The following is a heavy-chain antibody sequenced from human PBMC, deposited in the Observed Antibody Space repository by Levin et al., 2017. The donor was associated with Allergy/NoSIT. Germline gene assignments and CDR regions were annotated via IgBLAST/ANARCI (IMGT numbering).Heavy chain of an antibody. Sequence: TSETLSLTCTVSGDSVSSGNYYWSWIRQPPGKGLEWIGYIYYRGSTNYNPSLKSRVTISLDTSKNQFSLKLTSVTAADTAVYYCARGAGVCSSTSCRGRVYYYGMDVWGQGTTVTVSS. CDR1: GDSVSSGNYY. CDR2: IYYRGST. CDR3: ARGAGVCSSTSCRGRVYYYGMDV. V-gene: IGHV4-61*01. J-gene: IGHJ6*02. D-gene: IGHD2-2*01.